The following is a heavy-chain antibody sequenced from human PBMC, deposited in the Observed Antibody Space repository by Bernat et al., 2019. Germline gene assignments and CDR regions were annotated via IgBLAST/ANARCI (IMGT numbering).Heavy chain of an antibody. V-gene: IGHV5-10-1*01. CDR3: ATEYCSGGSCHESDI. Sequence: EVQLVQSGAEVKKPGESLRISCKGSGYSFTSYWISWVRQMPGKGLEWMGRIDPSYSYTNYSPPFQGHVTISADKSISTAYLQWSSLKASDTAMYYCATEYCSGGSCHESDIWGQGTMVTVSS. CDR2: IDPSYSYT. D-gene: IGHD2-15*01. CDR1: GYSFTSYW. J-gene: IGHJ3*02.